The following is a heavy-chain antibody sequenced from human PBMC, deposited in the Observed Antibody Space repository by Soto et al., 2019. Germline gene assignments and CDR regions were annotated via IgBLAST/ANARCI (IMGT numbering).Heavy chain of an antibody. V-gene: IGHV1-2*02. CDR2: INPNSGGT. Sequence: ASVKVSCKASGYTFTGYYMHWVRQAPGQGLEWMGWINPNSGGTNYAQKFQGRVTMTRDTSISTAYMELSRLRSDDTAVYYCARVFTTNAPFDYRGQGTLVTVSS. D-gene: IGHD3-3*01. CDR1: GYTFTGYY. J-gene: IGHJ4*02. CDR3: ARVFTTNAPFDY.